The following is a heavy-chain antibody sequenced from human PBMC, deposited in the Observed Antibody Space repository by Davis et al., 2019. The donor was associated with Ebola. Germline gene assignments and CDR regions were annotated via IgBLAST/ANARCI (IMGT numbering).Heavy chain of an antibody. J-gene: IGHJ4*02. CDR2: ISSSSSYI. CDR1: GFTFSSYS. CDR3: ARDPRWGGAAPLVGY. Sequence: GESLKISCAASGFTFSSYSMNWVRQAPGKGLEWVSSISSSSSYIYYADSVKGRFTISRDNAKNSLYLQMNSLRAEDTAVYYCARDPRWGGAAPLVGYRGQGTLVTVSS. D-gene: IGHD6-6*01. V-gene: IGHV3-21*01.